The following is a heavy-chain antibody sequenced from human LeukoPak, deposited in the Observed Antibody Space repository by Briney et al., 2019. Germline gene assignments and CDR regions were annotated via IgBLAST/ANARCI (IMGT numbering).Heavy chain of an antibody. D-gene: IGHD4-17*01. J-gene: IGHJ4*02. V-gene: IGHV4-59*01. CDR1: GGSISSYY. CDR2: IYYSGST. Sequence: PSETLSLTCTVSGGSISSYYWSWIRQPPGKGLEWIGYIYYSGSTNYNPSLKSRVTISVDTSKNQFSLKLSSVTAADTAVYYCARENYGDNGSVDYWGQGTLVTVSS. CDR3: ARENYGDNGSVDY.